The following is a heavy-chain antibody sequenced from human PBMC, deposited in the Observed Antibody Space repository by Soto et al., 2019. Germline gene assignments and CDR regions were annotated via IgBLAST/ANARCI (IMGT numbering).Heavy chain of an antibody. V-gene: IGHV3-23*01. Sequence: EVQLLESGGGLVQPGGSLRLSCAGSGFTFSSYAMNWVRQAPGKGLEWVSAISGSGGRSYYADSVKGRFTISRDNSNNTLYLQMNSLRAEDTAVYYCAKDPNVSSGYYLSYFDYWGQGTLVTVSS. J-gene: IGHJ4*02. D-gene: IGHD3-22*01. CDR1: GFTFSSYA. CDR2: ISGSGGRS. CDR3: AKDPNVSSGYYLSYFDY.